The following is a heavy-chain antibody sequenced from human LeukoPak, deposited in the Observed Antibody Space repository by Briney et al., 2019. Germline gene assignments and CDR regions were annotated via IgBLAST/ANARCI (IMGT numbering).Heavy chain of an antibody. V-gene: IGHV4-34*01. CDR2: TNHSGST. J-gene: IGHJ3*02. CDR3: ARRGYDFWSGSKDAFDI. Sequence: PSETLSLTCAVYGGSFSGYYWSWIRQPPGKGLEWIGETNHSGSTNYNPSLKSRVTISVDTSKDQFSLKLSSVTAADTAVYYCARRGYDFWSGSKDAFDIWGQGTMVTVSS. D-gene: IGHD3-3*01. CDR1: GGSFSGYY.